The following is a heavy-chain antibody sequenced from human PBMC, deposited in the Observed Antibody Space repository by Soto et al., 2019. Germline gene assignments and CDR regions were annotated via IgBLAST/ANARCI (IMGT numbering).Heavy chain of an antibody. D-gene: IGHD3-10*01. CDR2: ISGSGGST. CDR1: GFTFSTYA. J-gene: IGHJ6*02. CDR3: AKGDRRTTNYYGGGAYQYGMDV. Sequence: GGSLRLSCEVSGFTFSTYAMSWVRQAPGKGLEWVSSISGSGGSTFYADSVKGRFTVSRDNSKNTLYLQMESLSAEDTAIYFCAKGDRRTTNYYGGGAYQYGMDVWGQGTTLTVSS. V-gene: IGHV3-23*01.